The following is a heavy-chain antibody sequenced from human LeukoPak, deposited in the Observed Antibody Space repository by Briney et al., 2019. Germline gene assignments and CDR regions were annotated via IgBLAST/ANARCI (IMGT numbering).Heavy chain of an antibody. CDR1: GGSISSGGYS. V-gene: IGHV4-34*01. J-gene: IGHJ5*02. D-gene: IGHD2-15*01. Sequence: SETLSLTCAVSGGSISSGGYSWSWIRQPPGKGLEWIGEINHSGSTNYNPSLKSRVTISVDTSKNQFSLKLSSVTAADTAVYYCARSAGYCSGGSCYLVAPRNWFDPWGQGTLVTVSS. CDR3: ARSAGYCSGGSCYLVAPRNWFDP. CDR2: INHSGST.